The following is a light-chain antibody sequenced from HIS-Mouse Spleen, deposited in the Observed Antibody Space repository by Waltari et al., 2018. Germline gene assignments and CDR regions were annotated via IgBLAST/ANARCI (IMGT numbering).Light chain of an antibody. V-gene: IGLV3-25*03. CDR2: KDS. CDR3: QSADSSGTYVV. CDR1: ALPKQY. J-gene: IGLJ2*01. Sequence: SYELTQPPSVSVSPGQTARITCSGDALPKQYAYWYQQKPGQAPVLVIYKDSERTSGIPGRFSGSRSGTTGTLTISGVQAEDEADYYCQSADSSGTYVVFGGGTKLTVL.